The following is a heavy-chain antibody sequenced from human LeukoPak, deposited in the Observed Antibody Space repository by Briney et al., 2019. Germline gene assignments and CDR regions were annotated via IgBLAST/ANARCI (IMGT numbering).Heavy chain of an antibody. V-gene: IGHV7-4-1*02. Sequence: ASVKVSCKASGYTFTSYAMNWVRQAPGQGLEWMGWINTNTGNPTYAQGFTGRFVFSLDTFVSTAYLQISSLKAEDTAVYYCARVGPYYYDSSGYYYDRYAFDIWGQGTMVTVSS. D-gene: IGHD3-22*01. CDR2: INTNTGNP. CDR1: GYTFTSYA. CDR3: ARVGPYYYDSSGYYYDRYAFDI. J-gene: IGHJ3*02.